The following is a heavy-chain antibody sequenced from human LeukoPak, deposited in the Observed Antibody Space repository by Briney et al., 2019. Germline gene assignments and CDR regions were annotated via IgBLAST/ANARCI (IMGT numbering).Heavy chain of an antibody. CDR1: GFTFSSYA. V-gene: IGHV3-30*04. CDR3: ARDKVYGDRSSYFDY. D-gene: IGHD4-17*01. Sequence: PGGSLRFSCAGSGFTFSSYAMHWVRQAPGKGLEWVAVISYDGSNKYYEDSVKGRFTTSRDNSKNTLYLQMNSLRAEDTAVYYCARDKVYGDRSSYFDYWGQGTLVTVSS. J-gene: IGHJ4*02. CDR2: ISYDGSNK.